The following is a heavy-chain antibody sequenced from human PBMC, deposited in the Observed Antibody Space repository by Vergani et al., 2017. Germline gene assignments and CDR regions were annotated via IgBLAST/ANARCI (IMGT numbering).Heavy chain of an antibody. CDR2: ISSSSSYT. CDR3: ARVRLRTRDQPDYDFWSGYQDY. V-gene: IGHV3-11*05. CDR1: GFTFSDYY. D-gene: IGHD3-3*01. Sequence: QVQLVESGGGLVKPGGSLRLSCAASGFTFSDYYMSWIRQAPGKGLEWVSYISSSSSYTKYADSVKGRFTISRDNAKNSLYLQMNSLRAEDTAVYYCARVRLRTRDQPDYDFWSGYQDYWGQGTLVTVSS. J-gene: IGHJ4*02.